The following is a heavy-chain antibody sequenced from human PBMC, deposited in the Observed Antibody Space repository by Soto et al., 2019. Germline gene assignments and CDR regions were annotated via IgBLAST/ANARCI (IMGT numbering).Heavy chain of an antibody. CDR3: ARGVFYSYNWFDP. CDR1: GGSFSGYY. D-gene: IGHD5-18*01. CDR2: INHSGST. V-gene: IGHV4-34*01. J-gene: IGHJ5*02. Sequence: SETLSLTCAVYGGSFSGYYWSWIRQPPGKGLEWIGEINHSGSTNYNPSLKSRVTISVDTSKNQFSLKLSSGTAADTAVYYCARGVFYSYNWFDPWGQGTLVTVSS.